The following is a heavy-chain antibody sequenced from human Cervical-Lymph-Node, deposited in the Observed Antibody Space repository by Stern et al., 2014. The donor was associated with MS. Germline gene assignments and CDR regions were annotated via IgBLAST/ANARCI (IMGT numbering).Heavy chain of an antibody. CDR2: IRSKIQNYAT. CDR3: TSGGVFTANSFDN. CDR1: GFIFSGSA. V-gene: IGHV3-73*02. J-gene: IGHJ4*02. Sequence: EVQLVESGGGLVQPGGSLKLSCAASGFIFSGSAMPWVRQASGEGLEWVGRIRSKIQNYATTYAASVQGRFTISRDDSKNTIYLHMSSLKTEDTALYYCTSGGVFTANSFDNWGQGTLVTVSS. D-gene: IGHD3-16*01.